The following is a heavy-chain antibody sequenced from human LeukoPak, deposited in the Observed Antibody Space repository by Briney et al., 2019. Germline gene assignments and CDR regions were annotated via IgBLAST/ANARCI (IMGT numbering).Heavy chain of an antibody. Sequence: GGSLRLSCAASGFTFSSYSMNLVRQAPGKGLEWVSSISSSSSYIYYADSVKGRFTISRDNAKNSLYLQMNSLRAEDTAVYYCARDRGYSSGWNYFDYWGQGTLVTVSS. D-gene: IGHD6-19*01. J-gene: IGHJ4*02. CDR3: ARDRGYSSGWNYFDY. V-gene: IGHV3-21*01. CDR1: GFTFSSYS. CDR2: ISSSSSYI.